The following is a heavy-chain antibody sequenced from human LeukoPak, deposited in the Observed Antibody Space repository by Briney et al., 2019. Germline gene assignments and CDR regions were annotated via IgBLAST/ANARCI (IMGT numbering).Heavy chain of an antibody. V-gene: IGHV3-20*04. CDR3: ARDHSAGHIAANDY. D-gene: IGHD6-6*01. CDR1: GFTFDDYG. CDR2: INWNGGST. J-gene: IGHJ4*02. Sequence: GSLRLSCAASGFTFDDYGMSWVRQAPGKGLEWVSGINWNGGSTGYADSVKGRFTISRDNAKNSLYLQMNSLRAEDTALYYCARDHSAGHIAANDYWGQGTLVTVSS.